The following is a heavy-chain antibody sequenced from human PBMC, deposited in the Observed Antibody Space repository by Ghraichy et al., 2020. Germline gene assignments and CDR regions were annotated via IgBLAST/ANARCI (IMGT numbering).Heavy chain of an antibody. D-gene: IGHD6-25*01. J-gene: IGHJ4*02. CDR3: ATDSGGAPFDY. Sequence: GSLRLSCAASGFTFDRYGIHWVRQAPGKGLEWVSVIWADGTRKEYADAVKGRFIISRDNSQNTVYLQMNGLGSEDTAVYYCATDSGGAPFDYWGQGTLVTVSS. CDR2: IWADGTRK. V-gene: IGHV3-33*01. CDR1: GFTFDRYG.